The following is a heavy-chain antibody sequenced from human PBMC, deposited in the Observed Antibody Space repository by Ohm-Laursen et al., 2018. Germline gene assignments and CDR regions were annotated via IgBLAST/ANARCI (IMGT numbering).Heavy chain of an antibody. J-gene: IGHJ6*02. Sequence: GSLRLSCSASGFTFSSYWMSWVRQAPGKGLEWVANIKQDGSEKYYVDSVKGRFTISRDNAKNSLYLQMNSLRAEDTAVYYCARGWDSSGYYGQWAWINYYYYGMDVWGQGTTVTVSS. D-gene: IGHD3-22*01. V-gene: IGHV3-7*01. CDR3: ARGWDSSGYYGQWAWINYYYYGMDV. CDR2: IKQDGSEK. CDR1: GFTFSSYW.